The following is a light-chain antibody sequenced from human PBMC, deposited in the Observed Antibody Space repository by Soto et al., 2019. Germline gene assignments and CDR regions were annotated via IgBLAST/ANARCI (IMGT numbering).Light chain of an antibody. CDR2: EVS. CDR1: QSLLYTDGKTY. V-gene: IGKV2D-29*01. CDR3: MQSYGLPLT. J-gene: IGKJ4*01. Sequence: DIVMTQTPLSLSVTPGQPASISCKSSQSLLYTDGKTYLSWDLQKPGQPPQLLIYEVSNRLSGVPGRLPGSGSGTDFTLKISRVEAEVVGVYYCMQSYGLPLTFGGGPKVEI.